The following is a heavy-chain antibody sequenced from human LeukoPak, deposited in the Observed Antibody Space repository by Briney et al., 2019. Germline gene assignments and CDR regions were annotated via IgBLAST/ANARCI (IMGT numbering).Heavy chain of an antibody. J-gene: IGHJ4*02. Sequence: GGSLRLSCAASGFTFSSYWMHWVRQAPGKGLVWVSRINSDGSTTNYADSVKGRFTISRDNAKNTLYLQMNSLRAEDTAVYYCARDGIVGATTFDYWGQGTLVTVSS. V-gene: IGHV3-74*01. CDR2: INSDGSTT. CDR1: GFTFSSYW. CDR3: ARDGIVGATTFDY. D-gene: IGHD1-26*01.